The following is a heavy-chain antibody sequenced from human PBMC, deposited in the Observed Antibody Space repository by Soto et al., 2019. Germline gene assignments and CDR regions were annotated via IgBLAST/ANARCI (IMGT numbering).Heavy chain of an antibody. V-gene: IGHV3-30*02. CDR3: AKAGYSTSAGGSYCLDV. J-gene: IGHJ6*02. Sequence: DSVKGRFTISRDTSKNTLYLQMNSLRAEDTAVYYCAKAGYSTSAGGSYCLDVWGQGTTVTVSS. D-gene: IGHD6-6*01.